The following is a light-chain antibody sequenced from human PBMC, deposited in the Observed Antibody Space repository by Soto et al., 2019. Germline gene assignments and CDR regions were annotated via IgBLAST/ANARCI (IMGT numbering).Light chain of an antibody. CDR1: CGYSTYA. V-gene: IGLV4-69*01. Sequence: QLVLTQSPSASASLGASVKLTCTLSCGYSTYAIAWHQQQSEKGPRFLMKINYDGTHSKGDGFFDRFSGSSSGAERHLTISSLQSEDEADYYCQSLGTGIQVFGGGTKLTVL. CDR2: INYDGTH. CDR3: QSLGTGIQV. J-gene: IGLJ3*02.